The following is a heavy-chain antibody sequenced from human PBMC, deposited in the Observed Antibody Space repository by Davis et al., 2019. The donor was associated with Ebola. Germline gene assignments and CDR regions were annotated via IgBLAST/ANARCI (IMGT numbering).Heavy chain of an antibody. D-gene: IGHD4-11*01. CDR2: ISSSGSTI. Sequence: GESLKISCAASGFPFSSYEMNWVRQAPGKGLEWVSYISSSGSTIYYADSVKGRFTISRDNAKNSLYLQMNSLRAEDTAVYYCARETSNYRLLLVYWGQGTLVTVSS. V-gene: IGHV3-48*03. CDR3: ARETSNYRLLLVY. CDR1: GFPFSSYE. J-gene: IGHJ4*02.